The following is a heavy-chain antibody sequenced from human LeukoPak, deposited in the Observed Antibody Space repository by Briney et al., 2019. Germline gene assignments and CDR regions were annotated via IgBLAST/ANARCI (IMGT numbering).Heavy chain of an antibody. CDR2: INPNTGGT. D-gene: IGHD3-22*01. J-gene: IGHJ4*02. V-gene: IGHV1-2*02. CDR1: GYTFTSYG. Sequence: ASVKVSCKASGYTFTSYGISWVRQAAGQGLEGMGCINPNTGGTNYAQKFQVRVTMTRDTSINTAYMELSRLTSDDTAVHFCARDPRGSYYSDYWGQGTLVTVSS. CDR3: ARDPRGSYYSDY.